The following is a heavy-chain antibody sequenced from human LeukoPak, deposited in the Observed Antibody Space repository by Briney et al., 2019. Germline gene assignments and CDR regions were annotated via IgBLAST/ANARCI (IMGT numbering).Heavy chain of an antibody. CDR1: GYTFTGYY. CDR3: ARDRVRTTALIDY. D-gene: IGHD4-17*01. V-gene: IGHV1-2*02. CDR2: INPNSGGT. Sequence: ASVKVSXKASGYTFTGYYMHWVRQAPGQGLEWIGWINPNSGGTNYAQKFQGRVTMTRDTSISTAYMELSRLRSDDTAVYYCARDRVRTTALIDYWGQGTLVTVSS. J-gene: IGHJ4*02.